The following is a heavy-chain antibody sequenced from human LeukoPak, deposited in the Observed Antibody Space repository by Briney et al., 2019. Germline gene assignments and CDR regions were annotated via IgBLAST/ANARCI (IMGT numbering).Heavy chain of an antibody. CDR3: ARGHTTTNDAFDI. CDR2: IYHSGST. CDR1: GGSISSGGYS. V-gene: IGHV4-30-2*01. Sequence: SETLSLTCAVSGGSISSGGYSWSWIRQPPGKGLEWIGYIYHSGSTYYNPSLKSRVTISVDRSKNQFSLKLSSVTAADTAVYYCARGHTTTNDAFDIWGQGTTVAVSS. D-gene: IGHD1-1*01. J-gene: IGHJ3*02.